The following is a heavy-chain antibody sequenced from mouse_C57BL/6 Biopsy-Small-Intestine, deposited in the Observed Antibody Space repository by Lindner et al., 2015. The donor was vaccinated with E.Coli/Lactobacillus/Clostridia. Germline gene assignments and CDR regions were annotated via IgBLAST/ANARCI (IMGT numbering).Heavy chain of an antibody. D-gene: IGHD2-3*01. J-gene: IGHJ4*01. Sequence: VQLQESGGGLVKPGGSLKLSCAASGFTFSDYGMHRVRQAPEKGLEWVAYISSGSSTIYYADTVKGRFTISRDNAKNTLFLQMTSLRSEDTAMYYCARDGPYYAMDYWGQGTSVTVSS. CDR2: ISSGSSTI. V-gene: IGHV5-17*01. CDR1: GFTFSDYG. CDR3: ARDGPYYAMDY.